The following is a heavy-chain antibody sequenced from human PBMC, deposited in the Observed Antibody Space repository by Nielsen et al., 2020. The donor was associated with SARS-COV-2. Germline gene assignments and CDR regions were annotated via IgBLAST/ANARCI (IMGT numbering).Heavy chain of an antibody. CDR2: IIPIFGTA. Sequence: SVKVSCKASGGTFSSYAISWVRQAPGQGLEWMGGIIPIFGTANCAQKFQGRVTITADESTSTAYMELSSLRSEDTAVHYCARDKGYSSSSGGDYYYGMDVWGQGTTVTVSS. V-gene: IGHV1-69*13. J-gene: IGHJ6*02. D-gene: IGHD6-6*01. CDR1: GGTFSSYA. CDR3: ARDKGYSSSSGGDYYYGMDV.